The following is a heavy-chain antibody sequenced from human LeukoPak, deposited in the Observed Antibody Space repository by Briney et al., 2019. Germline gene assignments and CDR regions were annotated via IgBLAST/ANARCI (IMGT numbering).Heavy chain of an antibody. D-gene: IGHD1-20*01. CDR3: ARGFNWNDGSSFDY. CDR2: VSSSGSTI. J-gene: IGHJ4*02. V-gene: IGHV3-48*03. CDR1: GFTFSSYE. Sequence: SGGTLRLSCAASGFTFSSYEMNWVRQAPGKGLEWVSYVSSSGSTIYYADSVKGRFTISRDNAKNSLYLQMNSLRAEDTAVYYCARGFNWNDGSSFDYWGQGTLVTVSS.